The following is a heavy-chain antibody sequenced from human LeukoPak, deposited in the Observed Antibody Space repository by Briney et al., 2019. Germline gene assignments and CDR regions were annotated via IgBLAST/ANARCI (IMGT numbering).Heavy chain of an antibody. CDR1: GYSISSGYY. J-gene: IGHJ4*02. Sequence: PSETLSLTCTVSGYSISSGYYWGWIRQPPGKGLEWIGSIYHSGSTYYNPSLKSRVTISVDTSKNQFSLKLSSVTAADTAVYYCARDASSWYVLDYWGQGTLVTVSS. CDR2: IYHSGST. D-gene: IGHD6-13*01. V-gene: IGHV4-38-2*02. CDR3: ARDASSWYVLDY.